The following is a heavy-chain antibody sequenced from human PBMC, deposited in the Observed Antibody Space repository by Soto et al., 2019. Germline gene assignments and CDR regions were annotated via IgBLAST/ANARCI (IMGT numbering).Heavy chain of an antibody. Sequence: VGSLRLSCAASGFTFSSYAMSWVRQAPGKGLEWVSAISGSGGSTYYADSVKGRFTISRDNSKNTLYLQMNSLRAEDTAVYYCAKDQNSSGYSSYWGQGTLVTVSS. D-gene: IGHD6-19*01. J-gene: IGHJ4*02. CDR2: ISGSGGST. CDR3: AKDQNSSGYSSY. CDR1: GFTFSSYA. V-gene: IGHV3-23*01.